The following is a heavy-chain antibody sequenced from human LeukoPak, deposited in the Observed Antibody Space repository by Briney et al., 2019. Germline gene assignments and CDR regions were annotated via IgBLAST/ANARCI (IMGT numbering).Heavy chain of an antibody. J-gene: IGHJ3*02. D-gene: IGHD3-22*01. CDR3: AKYDSSGYDAFDI. V-gene: IGHV3-23*01. CDR1: GFTFSSYA. CDR2: ISGSGGST. Sequence: GGSLRLSCAASGFTFSSYAMSWVRQAPGKGLEWVSAISGSGGSTYYADSVKGRFTISRDNSKNTLYLQMNSLRAEDTAVYYRAKYDSSGYDAFDIWGQGTMVTVSS.